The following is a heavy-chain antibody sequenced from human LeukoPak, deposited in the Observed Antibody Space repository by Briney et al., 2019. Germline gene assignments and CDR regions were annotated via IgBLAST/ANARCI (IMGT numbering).Heavy chain of an antibody. CDR3: ARGGERWLQLPTL. J-gene: IGHJ4*02. V-gene: IGHV4-34*01. CDR2: INHSGST. CDR1: GGSFSGYY. Sequence: SETLSLTCAVYGGSFSGYYWSWIRQPPGKGLEWIGEINHSGSTNYNPSLKSRVTISVDTSKNQFSLKLSSVTAADTAVYYCARGGERWLQLPTLWGQGTLVTVSS. D-gene: IGHD5-24*01.